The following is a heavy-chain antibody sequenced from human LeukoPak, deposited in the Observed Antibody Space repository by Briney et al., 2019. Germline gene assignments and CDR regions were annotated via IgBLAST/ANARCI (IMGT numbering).Heavy chain of an antibody. CDR1: GFTFSSYE. V-gene: IGHV3-48*03. J-gene: IGHJ4*02. Sequence: PGGSLRLSCAASGFTFSSYEMNWVRQAPGKGLEWVSYISSSGSTIYYADSVKGRFTISRDNSKNTLYLQMNSLRAEDTAVYYCAPKGRWELPPCDWGQGTLVTVSS. D-gene: IGHD1-26*01. CDR3: APKGRWELPPCD. CDR2: ISSSGSTI.